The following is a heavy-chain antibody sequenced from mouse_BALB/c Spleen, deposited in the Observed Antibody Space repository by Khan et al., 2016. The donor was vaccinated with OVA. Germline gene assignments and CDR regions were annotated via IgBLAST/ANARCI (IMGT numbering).Heavy chain of an antibody. Sequence: VQLKQSGPELVKPGTSVKISCKASGYSFTGYFMNWVMQSHGKSLEWIGRINPHIGETFYNQKFKGKATLTVDESSSTAHMELRSLASEDPAVYYCARKNGSDFDYWGQGTTLSVSS. J-gene: IGHJ2*01. CDR3: ARKNGSDFDY. V-gene: IGHV1-20*02. CDR2: INPHIGET. D-gene: IGHD1-1*01. CDR1: GYSFTGYF.